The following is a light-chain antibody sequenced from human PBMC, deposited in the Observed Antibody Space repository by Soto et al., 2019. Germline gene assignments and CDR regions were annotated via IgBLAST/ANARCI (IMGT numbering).Light chain of an antibody. CDR3: QQNNFY. V-gene: IGKV1-5*01. CDR2: DAS. J-gene: IGKJ3*01. Sequence: GDRVTITCRASQTISTWMAWYQQKPGKAPKLLVYDASTLQSGVASRFSGSGSETEFTLTIDSLQPDDFATYYCQQNNFYFGRGTKVDIK. CDR1: QTISTW.